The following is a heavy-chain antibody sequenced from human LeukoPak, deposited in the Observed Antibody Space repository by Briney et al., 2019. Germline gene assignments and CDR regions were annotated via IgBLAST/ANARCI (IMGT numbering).Heavy chain of an antibody. CDR2: IYYSGST. D-gene: IGHD5-18*01. V-gene: IGHV4-59*01. CDR3: ARNTAHSLIDY. Sequence: SETLSLTCTVSGRSISSYYWSWIRQPPGRGLEWIGYIYYSGSTNYNPSLKSRVTISVDTSKNQFSLKLSSVTAADTAVYYCARNTAHSLIDYWGQGTLVTVSS. CDR1: GRSISSYY. J-gene: IGHJ4*02.